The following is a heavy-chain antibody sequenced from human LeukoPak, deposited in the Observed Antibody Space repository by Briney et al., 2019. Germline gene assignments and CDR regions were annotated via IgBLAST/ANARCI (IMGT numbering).Heavy chain of an antibody. J-gene: IGHJ4*02. CDR2: ITSSSIYI. D-gene: IGHD5-24*01. CDR3: ARATSGIRDGYNWHFDY. CDR1: GFTFSSYS. V-gene: IGHV3-21*01. Sequence: GGSLRLSCAASGFTFSSYSMNWVRQAPGKGLEWVSSITSSSIYIYYADSVKGRFTISRDNAKNSLYLQMNSLRAEDTAIYYCARATSGIRDGYNWHFDYWGQGTLVTVSS.